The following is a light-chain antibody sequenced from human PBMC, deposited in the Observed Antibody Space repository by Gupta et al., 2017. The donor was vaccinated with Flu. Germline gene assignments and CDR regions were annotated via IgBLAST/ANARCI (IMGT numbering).Light chain of an antibody. CDR1: SNDIGAYNY. CDR3: SSYTTTGVWV. J-gene: IGLJ3*02. CDR2: EVT. V-gene: IGLV2-14*01. Sequence: SALTQPASVSGSPGQSITISCTGTSNDIGAYNYVSWYQQLPGKAPKLLIYEVTNRPSGVSNRFSGSKSGNTASLTISGRQAEDEADYYCSSYTTTGVWVFGGGTTLTVL.